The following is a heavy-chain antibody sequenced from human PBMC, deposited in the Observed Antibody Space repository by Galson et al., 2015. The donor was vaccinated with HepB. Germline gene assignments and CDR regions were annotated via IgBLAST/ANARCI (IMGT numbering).Heavy chain of an antibody. CDR2: ISGSGGGT. V-gene: IGHV3-23*01. CDR3: ARLSPTAAGAY. CDR1: GFTFNTYA. Sequence: SLRLSCAASGFTFNTYAMSWVRQAPGKGLEWVSGISGSGGGTYTADSVKGRFTISRDNSKNTLYLQMNSLRAEDTAIYYCARLSPTAAGAYWGQGALVIVSS. D-gene: IGHD6-13*01. J-gene: IGHJ4*02.